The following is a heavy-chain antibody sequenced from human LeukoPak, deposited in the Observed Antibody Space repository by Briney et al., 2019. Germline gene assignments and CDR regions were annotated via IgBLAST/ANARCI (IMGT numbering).Heavy chain of an antibody. V-gene: IGHV4-4*09. J-gene: IGHJ4*02. CDR2: IYTSGGT. D-gene: IGHD5-24*01. CDR3: ARGLGEGYPDY. Sequence: SETLSLTCTVSGGSFTSYYWSWIRQPSGKGLEWIGYIYTSGGTNYNPSLKSRVTISVDTSKNQFSLKLTSVTAADTAVYYCARGLGEGYPDYWGPGTLVTVSS. CDR1: GGSFTSYY.